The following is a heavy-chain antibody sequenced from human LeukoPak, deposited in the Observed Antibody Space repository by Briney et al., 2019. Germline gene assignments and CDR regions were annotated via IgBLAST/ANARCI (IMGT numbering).Heavy chain of an antibody. Sequence: GGSLRLSCAASGFTFSSCSMNWVRQAPGKGLEWVSSISSSSSYIYYADSVKGRFTISRDNAKNSLYLQMNSLRAEDTAVYYCARDWGGSYYFDYWGQGTLVTVSS. D-gene: IGHD1-26*01. J-gene: IGHJ4*02. CDR3: ARDWGGSYYFDY. CDR1: GFTFSSCS. CDR2: ISSSSSYI. V-gene: IGHV3-21*01.